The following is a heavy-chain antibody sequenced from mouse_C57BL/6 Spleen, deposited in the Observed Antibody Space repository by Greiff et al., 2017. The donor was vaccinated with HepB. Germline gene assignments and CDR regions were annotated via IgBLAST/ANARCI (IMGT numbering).Heavy chain of an antibody. D-gene: IGHD1-1*01. J-gene: IGHJ4*01. CDR2: INPSTGGT. V-gene: IGHV1-42*01. CDR1: GYSFTGYY. Sequence: EVQLQQSGPELVKPGASVKISCKASGYSFTGYYMNWVKQSPEKSLEWIGEINPSTGGTTYNQKFKAKATLTVDKSSSTAYMQLNSLTSEDSAVYYCAIYYGSSFYYAMDYWGQGTSVTVSS. CDR3: AIYYGSSFYYAMDY.